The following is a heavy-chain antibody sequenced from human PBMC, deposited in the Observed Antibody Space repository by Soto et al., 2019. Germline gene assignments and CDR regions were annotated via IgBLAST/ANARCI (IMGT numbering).Heavy chain of an antibody. CDR1: GFTLSDHY. CDR3: TRGGSSSPYYDPMDV. CDR2: SRDKVNSFTT. Sequence: GGSLRLSCVASGFTLSDHYMDWVRQAPGKGLEWIGRSRDKVNSFTTQYAASVKGRFTISRDESKDSLHLQMNNLETEDTAVYFCTRGGSSSPYYDPMDVWGQGTTVTVSS. J-gene: IGHJ6*02. V-gene: IGHV3-72*01. D-gene: IGHD6-6*01.